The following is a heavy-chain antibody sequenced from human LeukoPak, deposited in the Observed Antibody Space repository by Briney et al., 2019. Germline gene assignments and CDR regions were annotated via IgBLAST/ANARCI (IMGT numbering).Heavy chain of an antibody. J-gene: IGHJ4*02. Sequence: ASVKVSCKASGYTFTSYYMHWVRQSPGQGLEWMGIINPSGGSTSYAQKFQGRVTMTRDTSTSTVYMELSSLRSEDTAVYYCARDGIAAAVGLQSSVSDHFDYWGQGTLVTVSS. CDR1: GYTFTSYY. CDR3: ARDGIAAAVGLQSSVSDHFDY. CDR2: INPSGGST. V-gene: IGHV1-46*01. D-gene: IGHD6-13*01.